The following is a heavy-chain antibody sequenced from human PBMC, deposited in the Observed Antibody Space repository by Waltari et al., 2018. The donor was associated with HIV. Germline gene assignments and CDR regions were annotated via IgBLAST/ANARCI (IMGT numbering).Heavy chain of an antibody. CDR2: IRSKAYGGTT. CDR3: TRLEMAKFVVSGLPDY. V-gene: IGHV3-49*05. CDR1: GFTFGDYA. J-gene: IGHJ4*02. D-gene: IGHD3-22*01. Sequence: EVQLVESGGGLVKPGRSLRLSCTASGFTFGDYAMSWFRQAPGKGLEWVGFIRSKAYGGTTEYAASVKGRFTISRDDSKSIAYLQMNSLKTEDTAVYYCTRLEMAKFVVSGLPDYWGQGTLVTVSS.